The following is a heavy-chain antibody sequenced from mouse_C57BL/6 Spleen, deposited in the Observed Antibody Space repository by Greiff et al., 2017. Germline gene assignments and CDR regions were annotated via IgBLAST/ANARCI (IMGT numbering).Heavy chain of an antibody. CDR3: AREGYYHGRGAMDY. J-gene: IGHJ4*01. Sequence: EVQLQQSGPELAKPGASVKMSCKASGYNFPDYHMNWVKQRHGKSLEWIGYINPNNGSTSYNQKFKGKDTLTVNKSSSTAYMELRSLTSYDSAVYYCAREGYYHGRGAMDYWGQGTSVTVSA. D-gene: IGHD1-1*01. V-gene: IGHV1-22*01. CDR1: GYNFPDYH. CDR2: INPNNGST.